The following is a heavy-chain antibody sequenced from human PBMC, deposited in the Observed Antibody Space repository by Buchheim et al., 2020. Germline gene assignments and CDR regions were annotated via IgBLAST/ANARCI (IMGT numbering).Heavy chain of an antibody. J-gene: IGHJ6*02. V-gene: IGHV4-59*01. CDR1: GGSISSYY. CDR3: ARAPTWRNGLDV. D-gene: IGHD3-3*01. Sequence: QVQLQESGPGLVKPSETLSLTCTVSGGSISSYYWSWIRQPPGKGLEWIGYIYYSGSTNYNPSLKSRVTISVDTSKNQFSLKLSSVTAADTAVYYCARAPTWRNGLDVWGQGT. CDR2: IYYSGST.